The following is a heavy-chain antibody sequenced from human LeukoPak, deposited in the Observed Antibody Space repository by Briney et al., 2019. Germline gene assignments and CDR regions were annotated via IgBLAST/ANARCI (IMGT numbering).Heavy chain of an antibody. CDR2: IYYSGST. J-gene: IGHJ4*02. D-gene: IGHD7-27*01. CDR1: GGSISSSSYY. CDR3: ARHLGSRDSYLDY. Sequence: PSETLSLTCTVSGGSISSSSYYWGWIRQPPGKGLEWIGSIYYSGSTYYNPSLKSRVTISVDTSKNQFSLKLSSVTAADTAVYFCARHLGSRDSYLDYWGQGTLVTVSS. V-gene: IGHV4-39*01.